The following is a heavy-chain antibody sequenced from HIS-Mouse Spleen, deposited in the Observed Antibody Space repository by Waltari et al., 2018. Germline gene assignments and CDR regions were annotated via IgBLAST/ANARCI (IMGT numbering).Heavy chain of an antibody. V-gene: IGHV4-39*07. D-gene: IGHD6-13*01. CDR1: GGSISSSSYY. J-gene: IGHJ2*01. Sequence: QLQLQESGPGLVKPSETLSLTCTVSGGSISSSSYYWCWIRQPPGKGLEWIGSIYYSWSTYYNPSLKSRVTISVDTSKNQFSLKLSSVTAADTAVYYCAREIPYSSSWYDWYFDLWGRGTLVTVSS. CDR2: IYYSWST. CDR3: AREIPYSSSWYDWYFDL.